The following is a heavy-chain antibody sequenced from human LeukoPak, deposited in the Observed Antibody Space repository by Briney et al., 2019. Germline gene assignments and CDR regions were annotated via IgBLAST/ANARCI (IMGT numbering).Heavy chain of an antibody. CDR3: ARLSDTVIPYYYGMDV. J-gene: IGHJ6*02. CDR2: IWYDGSNK. Sequence: GGSLRLSCAASGFTFSSYGMHWVRQAPGKGLEWVAVIWYDGSNKYYADSVKGRFTISRDNSKNTLYLQMNSLRAEDTAVYYCARLSDTVIPYYYGMDVWGQGTTVTVSS. D-gene: IGHD3-16*02. CDR1: GFTFSSYG. V-gene: IGHV3-33*01.